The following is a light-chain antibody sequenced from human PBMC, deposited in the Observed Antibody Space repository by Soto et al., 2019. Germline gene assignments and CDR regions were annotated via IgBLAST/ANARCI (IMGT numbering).Light chain of an antibody. V-gene: IGLV4-69*01. CDR1: RGYSDYA. CDR3: QTWGTGIRV. Sequence: QSVLTQSPSASASLGASVNLTCTLSRGYSDYAIAWHQQQPMRGPRFLMKVNTDGRHTKGDGIPGRFSGSSSGAERYLTISSLQSDDEADYSCQTWGTGIRVFGGGTKLTVL. CDR2: VNTDGRH. J-gene: IGLJ3*02.